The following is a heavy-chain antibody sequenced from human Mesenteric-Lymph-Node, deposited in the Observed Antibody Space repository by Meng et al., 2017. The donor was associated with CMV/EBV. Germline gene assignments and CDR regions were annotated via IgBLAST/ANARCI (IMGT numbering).Heavy chain of an antibody. V-gene: IGHV4-34*01. Sequence: VLILQRAGGLLKSSENMSPTCAVNVGSFIGYYWRWSRQPTGKGLEWIGEIKHSESTNYKQSVKSGVTISVDTYKNQFSMKLSSVTAADTAVYYCARHQRWLKSEGGFNYWGQGTLVTVSS. CDR2: IKHSEST. CDR1: VGSFIGYY. J-gene: IGHJ4*02. CDR3: ARHQRWLKSEGGFNY. D-gene: IGHD5-12*01.